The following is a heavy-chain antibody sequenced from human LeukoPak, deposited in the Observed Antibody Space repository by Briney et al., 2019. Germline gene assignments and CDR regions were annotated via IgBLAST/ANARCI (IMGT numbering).Heavy chain of an antibody. V-gene: IGHV3-11*01. J-gene: IGHJ5*02. D-gene: IGHD6-19*01. CDR3: ATPTSPLAVAGTA. CDR2: ISSSGSTI. Sequence: PGGSLRLSCAASGFTFSDYYMSWIRQAPGKGLEWVSYISSSGSTIYYADSVKGRFTISRDNAKNSLYLQMNSLRAEDTAVYYCATPTSPLAVAGTAWGQGTLVTVSS. CDR1: GFTFSDYY.